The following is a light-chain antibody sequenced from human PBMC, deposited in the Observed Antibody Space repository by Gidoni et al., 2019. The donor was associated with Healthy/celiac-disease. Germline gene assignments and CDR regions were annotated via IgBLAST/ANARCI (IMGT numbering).Light chain of an antibody. V-gene: IGLV2-14*01. CDR3: SSYTSSSTRV. CDR1: SSDVGGYNY. Sequence: QSSLNHPASVSGSPGQSITISCTGTSSDVGGYNYVSWYQQHPGKAPKLMIYDVSNRPSGVSNRFSGSKSGNTASLTISGLQAEDEADYYCSSYTSSSTRVFGTGTKVTVL. CDR2: DVS. J-gene: IGLJ1*01.